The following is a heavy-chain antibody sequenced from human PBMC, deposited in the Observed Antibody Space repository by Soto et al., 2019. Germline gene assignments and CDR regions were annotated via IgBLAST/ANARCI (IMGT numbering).Heavy chain of an antibody. CDR3: ARGYFDWLLLRVYYYYGMDV. D-gene: IGHD3-9*01. J-gene: IGHJ6*02. V-gene: IGHV1-8*01. Sequence: ASVKVSCKASGYTFTSYDTNWVRQATGQGLEWMGWMNPNSGNTGYAQKFQGRVTMTRNTSISTAYMELSSLRSEDTAVYYCARGYFDWLLLRVYYYYGMDVWGQGTTVTVSS. CDR2: MNPNSGNT. CDR1: GYTFTSYD.